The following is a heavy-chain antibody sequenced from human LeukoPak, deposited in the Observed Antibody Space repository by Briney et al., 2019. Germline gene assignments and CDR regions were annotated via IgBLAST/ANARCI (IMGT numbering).Heavy chain of an antibody. J-gene: IGHJ4*02. CDR1: GGTFSSYA. CDR3: ARGSFPLYYYDSSGSLDY. V-gene: IGHV1-69*06. D-gene: IGHD3-22*01. CDR2: IIPIFGTA. Sequence: SVKVSCKASGGTFSSYAISWVRQAPGQGLEWMGGIIPIFGTANYAQKFQGRITITADKSTSTAYMELSSLRSEDTAVYYCARGSFPLYYYDSSGSLDYWGQGTLVTVSS.